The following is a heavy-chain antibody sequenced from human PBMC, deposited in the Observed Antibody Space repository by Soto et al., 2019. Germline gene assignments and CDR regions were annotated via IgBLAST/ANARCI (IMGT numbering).Heavy chain of an antibody. CDR1: GFSFSSYG. D-gene: IGHD3-10*01. V-gene: IGHV3-33*01. CDR3: ARDGSGDRHAFDI. CDR2: IWYDGSNK. Sequence: QVQLVESGGGVVQSGRSLRLSCAASGFSFSSYGMHWVRQAPGKGLEWVAVIWYDGSNKYYADSVKGRFTISIDNSKNTLYLLMNSLRAEDTAVYYCARDGSGDRHAFDIWGQGTMVTVSS. J-gene: IGHJ3*02.